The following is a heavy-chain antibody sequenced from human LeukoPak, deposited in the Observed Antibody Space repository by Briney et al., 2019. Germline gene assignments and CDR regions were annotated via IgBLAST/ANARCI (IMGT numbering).Heavy chain of an antibody. V-gene: IGHV4-59*01. J-gene: IGHJ4*02. CDR3: AREHDYSNYGSFDY. CDR1: GGSISSYY. CDR2: IYYSGST. D-gene: IGHD4-11*01. Sequence: PSETLSLTCTVSGGSISSYYWSWIRQPPGKGLEWIGYIYYSGSTNYNPSLKSRVTISVDTSKNQFSLKLSSVTAADTAVYYCAREHDYSNYGSFDYWGQGTLVTVSS.